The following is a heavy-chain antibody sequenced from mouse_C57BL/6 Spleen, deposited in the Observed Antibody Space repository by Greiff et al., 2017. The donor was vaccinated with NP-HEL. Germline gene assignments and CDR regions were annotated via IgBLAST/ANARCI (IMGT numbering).Heavy chain of an antibody. V-gene: IGHV5-6*02. CDR3: ARQYYGSSWYFDV. D-gene: IGHD1-1*01. CDR1: GFTFSSYG. J-gene: IGHJ1*03. Sequence: DVMLVESGGDLVKPGGSLKLSCAASGFTFSSYGMSWVRQTPDKRLEWVATISSGGSYTYYPDSVKGRFTISRDNAKNTLYLQMSSLKSEDTAMYYCARQYYGSSWYFDVWGTGTTVTVSS. CDR2: ISSGGSYT.